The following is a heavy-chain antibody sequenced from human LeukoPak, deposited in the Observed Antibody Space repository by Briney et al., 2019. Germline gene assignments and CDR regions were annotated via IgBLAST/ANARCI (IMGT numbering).Heavy chain of an antibody. J-gene: IGHJ4*02. CDR3: ARVFGAGYSDY. V-gene: IGHV3-7*01. CDR1: GFTFSSYW. D-gene: IGHD4/OR15-4a*01. Sequence: GGSLRLSCGASGFTFSSYWMSWVRQAPGKGLEWVASIKQDGSEKYYVDSVKGRVTISRDNAKNSLYLQMNSLRAEDTAVYYCARVFGAGYSDYWGQGTLVTVSS. CDR2: IKQDGSEK.